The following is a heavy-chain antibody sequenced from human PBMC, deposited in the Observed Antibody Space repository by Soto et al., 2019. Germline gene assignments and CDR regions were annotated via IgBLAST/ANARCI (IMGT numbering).Heavy chain of an antibody. CDR1: GGSFSGYY. CDR2: INHSGST. D-gene: IGHD2-15*01. Sequence: SETLSLTCAVLGGSFSGYYWSWIRQPPGKGLEWIGEINHSGSTNYNPSLKSRVTISVDTSKNQFSLKLSSVTAADTAVYYCAREWVVVAATPKNSIKFDPWGQGTLVTVSS. J-gene: IGHJ5*02. V-gene: IGHV4-34*01. CDR3: AREWVVVAATPKNSIKFDP.